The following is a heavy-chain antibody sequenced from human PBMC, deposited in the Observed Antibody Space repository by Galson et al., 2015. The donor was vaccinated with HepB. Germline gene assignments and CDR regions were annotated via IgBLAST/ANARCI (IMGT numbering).Heavy chain of an antibody. D-gene: IGHD2-21*02. Sequence: SLRLSCAVSGFTYSNYWMSWVRQAPGMGLEWVANIKYDGSEKYYVRSVEGRFTVPRDNAQNSLYLHMSSLRAEDTAVYYCARGWDIEVTANFDYWGQGALVTVSS. J-gene: IGHJ4*02. V-gene: IGHV3-7*03. CDR3: ARGWDIEVTANFDY. CDR1: GFTYSNYW. CDR2: IKYDGSEK.